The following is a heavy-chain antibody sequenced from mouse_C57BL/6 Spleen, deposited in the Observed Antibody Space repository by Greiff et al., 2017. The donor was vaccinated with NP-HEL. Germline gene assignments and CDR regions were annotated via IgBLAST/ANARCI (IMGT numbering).Heavy chain of an antibody. J-gene: IGHJ4*01. CDR3: ASTSEDYYAMDY. V-gene: IGHV1-66*01. CDR1: GYSFTSYY. CDR2: IYPGSGNT. Sequence: QVQLQQSGPELVKPGASVKISCKASGYSFTSYYIHWVKQRPGQGLEWIGWIYPGSGNTKYNEKFKGKATLTADTSSSTAYMQLSSLTSEDSAVYYCASTSEDYYAMDYWGQGTSVTVSS. D-gene: IGHD1-1*01.